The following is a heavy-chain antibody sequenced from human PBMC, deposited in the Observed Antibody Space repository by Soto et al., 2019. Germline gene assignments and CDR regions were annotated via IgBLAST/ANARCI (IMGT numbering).Heavy chain of an antibody. CDR2: IRSKANTYAT. D-gene: IGHD2-2*01. CDR3: TRPGFGDFVDPYDYGIDV. CDR1: GLPFSGSP. Sequence: SLRLSCAASGLPFSGSPIHWVRQASGKGLEWVGRIRSKANTYATAYATSVKGRFTISRDDSKNTTYLQMNSLKTEDTAVYFCTRPGFGDFVDPYDYGIDVWGQGTTVTGSS. J-gene: IGHJ6*02. V-gene: IGHV3-73*01.